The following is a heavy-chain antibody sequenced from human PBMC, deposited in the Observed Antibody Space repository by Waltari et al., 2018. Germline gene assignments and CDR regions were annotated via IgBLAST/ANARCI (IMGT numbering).Heavy chain of an antibody. CDR3: ARDRGRGLYFDS. V-gene: IGHV4-4*02. CDR1: GDSMSENYW. CDR2: IHRSGRT. Sequence: QLHLQQSGPGLVKPSESLSLTCGVSGDSMSENYWWSWVRQSPEKGLEWIGQIHRSGRTYYSPSLESRVSVSMDTSNNKFFLKLSSAIAADTAVYYCARDRGRGLYFDSWGQGTLVTVSP. J-gene: IGHJ4*02. D-gene: IGHD2-15*01.